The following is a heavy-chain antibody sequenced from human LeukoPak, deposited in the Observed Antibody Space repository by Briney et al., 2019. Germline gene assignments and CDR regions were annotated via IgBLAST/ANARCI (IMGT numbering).Heavy chain of an antibody. V-gene: IGHV1-69*13. J-gene: IGHJ4*02. CDR2: IIPIFGTA. D-gene: IGHD1-14*01. CDR1: GGTFSSYA. Sequence: SVKVSCKASGGTFSSYAISWVRQAPGQGLEWMGGIIPIFGTANYAQKFQGRVTITVDESTSTAYMELSSLRSEDTAVYYCARETVRGYTRSFDYWGQGTLVTVSS. CDR3: ARETVRGYTRSFDY.